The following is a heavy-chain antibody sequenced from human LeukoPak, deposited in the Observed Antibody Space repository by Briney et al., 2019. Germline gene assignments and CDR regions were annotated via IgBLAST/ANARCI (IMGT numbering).Heavy chain of an antibody. CDR3: ARASGWYYFDD. Sequence: GGSLRLSCAGSGFTFSRNDMHWVRQATGKGLEWVSAIGTAGDTYYAGSVKGRFTISRENAKNSLYLQMNSLRAGDTAVYYCARASGWYYFDDWGQGTLVTVS. D-gene: IGHD6-19*01. V-gene: IGHV3-13*04. CDR2: IGTAGDT. CDR1: GFTFSRND. J-gene: IGHJ4*02.